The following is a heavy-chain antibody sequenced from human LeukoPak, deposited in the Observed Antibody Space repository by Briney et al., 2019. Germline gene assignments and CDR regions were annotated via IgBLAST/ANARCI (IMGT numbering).Heavy chain of an antibody. CDR3: AKRGVVIRGILVIGYHQEAYHYDF. CDR2: ISERGGST. V-gene: IGHV3-23*01. J-gene: IGHJ4*02. CDR1: GISLSNYA. Sequence: GGSLRLSCVVSGISLSNYAMTWVRQAPGKGLEWVSYISERGGSTTYADSVKGRLTISRDTSLHTLYLQMNNLRAEDTAVYFCAKRGVVIRGILVIGYHQEAYHYDFWGQGVLVTVSS. D-gene: IGHD3-10*01.